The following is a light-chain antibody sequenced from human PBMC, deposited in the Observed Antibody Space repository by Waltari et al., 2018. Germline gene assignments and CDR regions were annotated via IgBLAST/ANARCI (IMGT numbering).Light chain of an antibody. J-gene: IGLJ3*02. CDR3: TSRASRPTSGV. V-gene: IGLV3-19*01. Sequence: QKPRQAPVLVIYGGNNRPSGIPDRFSGSSSGNTASLTITGAQAEDEADYYCTSRASRPTSGVFRGGTKLPV. CDR2: GGN.